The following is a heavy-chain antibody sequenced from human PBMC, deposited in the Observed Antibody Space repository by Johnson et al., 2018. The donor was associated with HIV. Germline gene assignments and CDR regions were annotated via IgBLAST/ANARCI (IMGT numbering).Heavy chain of an antibody. CDR3: VRDWTSSLRTSMASYACDIGGQGTMVTVSSGKMAFDI. CDR1: GFTVSSNY. V-gene: IGHV3-66*01. D-gene: IGHD5-18*01. CDR2: IYSGGST. Sequence: EVQLVESGGGVVQPGRSLRLSCAASGFTVSSNYMSWVRQAPGKGLEWVSVIYSGGSTYYADSAKGRFTISRDNSKNTLYLQMNSLRAEDTAVYYCVRDWTSSLRTSMASYACDIGGQGTMVTVSSGKMAFDIWGQGTMVTVSS. J-gene: IGHJ3*02.